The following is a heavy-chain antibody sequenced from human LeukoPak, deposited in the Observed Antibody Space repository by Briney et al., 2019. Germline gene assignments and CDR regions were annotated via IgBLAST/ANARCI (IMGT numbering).Heavy chain of an antibody. CDR1: GGSISTYY. D-gene: IGHD5-18*01. CDR3: ARSRSGYSYDHAAFEI. J-gene: IGHJ3*02. V-gene: IGHV4-59*01. CDR2: IDYRGST. Sequence: SETLSLTCTVSGGSISTYYWSWIRQSPGRGLEWIAYIDYRGSTTYNPSLRSRVTISVDTSRNQFSLKLSSVTAADTAVYYCARSRSGYSYDHAAFEIWGQGTLVTVSS.